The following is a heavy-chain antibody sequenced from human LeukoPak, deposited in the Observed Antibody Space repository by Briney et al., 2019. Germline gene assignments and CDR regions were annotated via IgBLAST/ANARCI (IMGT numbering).Heavy chain of an antibody. CDR3: ARPIIASTGTYRDAFDV. D-gene: IGHD6-13*01. CDR2: IHHSGRT. CDR1: GGSISSSY. V-gene: IGHV4-59*01. J-gene: IGHJ3*01. Sequence: SETLSLTCSVSGGSISSSYWSWIRQSPGKQLQWIGYIHHSGRTNYSPSLKSRVTISVDTSKNQLSLKMNSVTAADTAVYYCARPIIASTGTYRDAFDVWGQGTMVTVSS.